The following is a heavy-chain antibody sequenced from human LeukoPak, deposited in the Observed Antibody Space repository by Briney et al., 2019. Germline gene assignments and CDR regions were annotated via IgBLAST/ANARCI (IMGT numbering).Heavy chain of an antibody. CDR1: GFTFSSYE. CDR2: ISSSGSTI. J-gene: IGHJ3*02. V-gene: IGHV3-48*03. CDR3: ARDLAVAGDAFDI. D-gene: IGHD6-19*01. Sequence: GGSLRLSCAASGFTFSSYEMNWVRQAPGKGLDWVSYISSSGSTIYYADSVKGRFTISRDNAKNSLYLQMNSLRAEDTAVYYCARDLAVAGDAFDIWGQGTMVTVSS.